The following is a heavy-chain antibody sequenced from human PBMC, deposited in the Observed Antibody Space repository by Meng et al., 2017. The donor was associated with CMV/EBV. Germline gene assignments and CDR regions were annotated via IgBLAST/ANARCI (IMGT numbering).Heavy chain of an antibody. J-gene: IGHJ4*02. D-gene: IGHD6-19*01. CDR3: VRSSGWSLFDC. CDR1: GFTFSDYY. V-gene: IGHV1-2*02. Sequence: QVQLVQAGAEVKKPGASVKVSCETSGFTFSDYYIHWVRQAPGQGLEWMGWINSNNDATNYARNFQGRVTMTKDTSINTAYMELSGLVSDDTAIYYCVRSSGWSLFDCRGQGTLVTVSS. CDR2: INSNNDAT.